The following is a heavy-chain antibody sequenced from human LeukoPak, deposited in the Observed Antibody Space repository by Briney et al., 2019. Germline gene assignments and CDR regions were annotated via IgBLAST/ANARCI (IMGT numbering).Heavy chain of an antibody. D-gene: IGHD2-15*01. CDR1: GFTFSSYD. Sequence: GGSLRLSCAASGFTFSSYDMHWVRQATGKGLEWVSAIGTAGDTYYPGSVKGRFTISRENAKNSLYLQMNSLRAGDTAVYYCVRGLLRGFSFDPWGQGTLVTVSS. J-gene: IGHJ5*02. CDR2: IGTAGDT. CDR3: VRGLLRGFSFDP. V-gene: IGHV3-13*01.